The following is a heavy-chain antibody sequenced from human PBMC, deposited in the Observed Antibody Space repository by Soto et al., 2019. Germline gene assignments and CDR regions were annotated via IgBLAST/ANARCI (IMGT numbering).Heavy chain of an antibody. D-gene: IGHD2-2*01. V-gene: IGHV1-46*01. J-gene: IGHJ5*02. Sequence: ASVKVSCKASGYTFTSYYMHWVRQAPGQGLEWMGIINPSGGSTSYAQKFQGRVTMTRDTSTSAVYMELSSLRSEDTAVYYCAREDIVVVPAAMSAAAGAWFDPWGQGTLVTVSS. CDR1: GYTFTSYY. CDR3: AREDIVVVPAAMSAAAGAWFDP. CDR2: INPSGGST.